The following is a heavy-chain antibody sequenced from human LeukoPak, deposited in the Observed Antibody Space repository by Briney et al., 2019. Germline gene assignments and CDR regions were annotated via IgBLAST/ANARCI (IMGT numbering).Heavy chain of an antibody. D-gene: IGHD2-15*01. J-gene: IGHJ4*02. Sequence: SETLSLTCTVPGYAISSGFFWGWIRQPPGKGLEWIGSIDHSGTTFYNPSLKSRVTISVDTSKNQFSLRLSSVTAADTAMYYCVRDIPSGHFDYWGQGSLVTVSS. CDR1: GYAISSGFF. V-gene: IGHV4-38-2*02. CDR2: IDHSGTT. CDR3: VRDIPSGHFDY.